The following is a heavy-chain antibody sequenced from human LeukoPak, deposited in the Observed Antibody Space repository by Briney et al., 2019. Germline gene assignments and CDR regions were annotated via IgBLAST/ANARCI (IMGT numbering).Heavy chain of an antibody. D-gene: IGHD1-26*01. CDR2: INTNTGNP. Sequence: GPVKVSCEASGYTFTSYAMNWVRQAPGQGLEWMGWINTNTGNPTYAQGFTGRFVSSLDTSVSTAYLQISSLKAEDTAVYYCARDREGYDYWGQGTLVTVSS. V-gene: IGHV7-4-1*02. CDR3: ARDREGYDY. CDR1: GYTFTSYA. J-gene: IGHJ4*02.